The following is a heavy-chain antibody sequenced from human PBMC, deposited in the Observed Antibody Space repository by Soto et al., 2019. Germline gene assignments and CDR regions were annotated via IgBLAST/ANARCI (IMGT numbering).Heavy chain of an antibody. CDR3: AKLNSGSYYYYYGMAV. CDR2: ISNSGGST. J-gene: IGHJ6*02. D-gene: IGHD1-26*01. CDR1: GFTFSSYA. Sequence: GGSLRLSCAASGFTFSSYAMSWVRQAPGKGLEWVSVISNSGGSTYYADSVKGRFTISRDNSRNTLLLQMNSLRVEDTAVYYCAKLNSGSYYYYYGMAVWGQGTTVTVSS. V-gene: IGHV3-23*01.